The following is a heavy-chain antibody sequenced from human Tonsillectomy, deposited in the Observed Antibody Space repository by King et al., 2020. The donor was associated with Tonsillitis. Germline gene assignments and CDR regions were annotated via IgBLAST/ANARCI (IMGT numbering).Heavy chain of an antibody. CDR3: ATKGGRVATVDDYYGVEV. CDR2: IYYSGIT. J-gene: IGHJ6*02. V-gene: IGHV4-59*01. D-gene: IGHD2-15*01. Sequence: VQLQESGPGLVKPSETLSLTCTVPGGSISSYYWSWIRQPPGKGLEWIGYIYYSGITNYNPSLKSRVTISVDTSKNQFSLKLSSVTAADTAVNYCATKGGRVATVDDYYGVEVWGQGTTVTVSS. CDR1: GGSISSYY.